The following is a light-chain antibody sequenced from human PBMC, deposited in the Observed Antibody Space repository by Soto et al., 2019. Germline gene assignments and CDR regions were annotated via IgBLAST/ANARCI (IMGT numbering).Light chain of an antibody. V-gene: IGKV1-27*01. CDR1: QGISNY. CDR3: QKYNSAPLIT. Sequence: DIPMTQSPSSLSASVGDRVTITCRASQGISNYLAWYQQKPGKVPKLLIYAASTLQSGVPSRFSGSGSGTDFTLTISSLQPEDVATCYCQKYNSAPLITFGQGTRLEIK. J-gene: IGKJ5*01. CDR2: AAS.